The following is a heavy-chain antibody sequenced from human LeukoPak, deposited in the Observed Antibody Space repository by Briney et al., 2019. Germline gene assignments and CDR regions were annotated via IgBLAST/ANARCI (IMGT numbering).Heavy chain of an antibody. V-gene: IGHV4-34*01. CDR3: ATLRWDAFDI. J-gene: IGHJ3*02. D-gene: IGHD4-23*01. Sequence: EASETLSLTCAVYGGSFSGYYWSWIRQPPGKGLEWIGEINHGGSTNYNPSLKSRVTISVDTSKNQFSLKLSSVTAADTAVYYCATLRWDAFDIWGQGTMVTVSS. CDR1: GGSFSGYY. CDR2: INHGGST.